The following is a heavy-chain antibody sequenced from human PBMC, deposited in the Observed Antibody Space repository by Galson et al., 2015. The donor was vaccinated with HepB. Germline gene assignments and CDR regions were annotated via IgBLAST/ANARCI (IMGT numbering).Heavy chain of an antibody. V-gene: IGHV4-31*03. CDR3: ARREVLPWFDP. J-gene: IGHJ5*02. Sequence: TLSLTCTVSGGSISSGVYHWSWIRQHPGKGLEWIGYIYYSGSTYYNPSFKSRVSISVDMSKNRFSLNLNSVTAADTAVYYCARREVLPWFDPWGQGTLVTVSS. D-gene: IGHD3-10*01. CDR2: IYYSGST. CDR1: GGSISSGVYH.